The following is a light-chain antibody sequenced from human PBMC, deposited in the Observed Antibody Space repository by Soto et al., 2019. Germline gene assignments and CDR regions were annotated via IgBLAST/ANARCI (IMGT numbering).Light chain of an antibody. Sequence: EIVVTQSPATLSVSPGERVTLSCRASQSVSSSLAWYQQRPGQAPRLLIYDTSTRAPGIAARFSGSGSGTVFTLTISSLQSEDVAVYYCQKYVPWPPGTFGQGTPLEIK. CDR1: QSVSSS. CDR3: QKYVPWPPGT. J-gene: IGKJ1*01. V-gene: IGKV3-15*01. CDR2: DTS.